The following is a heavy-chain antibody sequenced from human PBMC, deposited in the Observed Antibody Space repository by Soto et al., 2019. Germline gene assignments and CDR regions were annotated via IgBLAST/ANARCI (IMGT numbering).Heavy chain of an antibody. Sequence: QVQLVQSETEVKKPGASVKVSCKASGYIFTNYDITWVRQAPGQGLEWMGWVSGYTGNTKYAQKFQDRVTMTTDTSTSTVYMELRSLRSDDTAVYYCARLGSAPYYYYGVHVWGQGTTVFVSS. J-gene: IGHJ6*02. D-gene: IGHD3-10*01. CDR1: GYIFTNYD. CDR2: VSGYTGNT. CDR3: ARLGSAPYYYYGVHV. V-gene: IGHV1-18*01.